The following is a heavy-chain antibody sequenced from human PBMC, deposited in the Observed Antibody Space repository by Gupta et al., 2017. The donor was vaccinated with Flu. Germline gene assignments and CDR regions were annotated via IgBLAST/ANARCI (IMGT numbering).Heavy chain of an antibody. Sequence: QVQLQESGPGLVKPSQTLSLTCTVSGGSISSGGYYWSWIRQHPGKGLEWIGYIYYSGSTYYNPSLKSRVTISVDTSKNQFSLKLSSVTAADTAVYYCARVLLSPRRQLVFVNWFDPWGQGTLVTVSS. D-gene: IGHD6-13*01. V-gene: IGHV4-31*03. CDR2: IYYSGST. J-gene: IGHJ5*02. CDR1: GGSISSGGYY. CDR3: ARVLLSPRRQLVFVNWFDP.